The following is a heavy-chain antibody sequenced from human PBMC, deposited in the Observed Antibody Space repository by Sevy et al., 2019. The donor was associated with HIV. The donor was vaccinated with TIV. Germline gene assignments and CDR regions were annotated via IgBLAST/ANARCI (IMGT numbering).Heavy chain of an antibody. Sequence: GGSLRLSCAASGFTFSSYGMHWVRQAPGKGLEWVAFIRYDGSNKYYADSVKGRFTISRDNSKNTLYLQMNSLRAEDTAVYYCARDRVTWYESSGFDAFDIWGQGTMVTVSS. CDR1: GFTFSSYG. D-gene: IGHD3-22*01. V-gene: IGHV3-30*02. J-gene: IGHJ3*02. CDR2: IRYDGSNK. CDR3: ARDRVTWYESSGFDAFDI.